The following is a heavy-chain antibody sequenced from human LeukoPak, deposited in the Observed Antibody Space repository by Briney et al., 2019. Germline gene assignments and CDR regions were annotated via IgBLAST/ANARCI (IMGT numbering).Heavy chain of an antibody. V-gene: IGHV3-30*01. D-gene: IGHD6-13*01. J-gene: IGHJ4*02. CDR3: ARVARESSSWYYFDH. Sequence: WKAVISFDGRNPNDADSVQGRFTISRDNSKNTVSLQMNSLRVEDTVEYYCARVARESSSWYYFDHWGQGALVTVSS. CDR2: ISFDGRNP.